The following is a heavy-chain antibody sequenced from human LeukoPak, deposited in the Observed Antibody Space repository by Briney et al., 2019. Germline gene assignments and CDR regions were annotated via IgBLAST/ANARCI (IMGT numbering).Heavy chain of an antibody. CDR2: ISSSGSTI. J-gene: IGHJ6*03. D-gene: IGHD2-2*01. Sequence: GGSLRLSXAASGFTFSSYEMNWVRQAPGKGLEGGSYISSSGSTIYYADSVKGRFTISRDNAKNSLYLQMNSLRAEDTAVYHCYWYQDYYYYMDVWGKGTTVTVSS. CDR3: YWYQDYYYYMDV. CDR1: GFTFSSYE. V-gene: IGHV3-48*03.